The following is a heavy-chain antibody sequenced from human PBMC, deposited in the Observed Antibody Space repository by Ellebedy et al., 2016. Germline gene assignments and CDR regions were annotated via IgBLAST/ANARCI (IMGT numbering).Heavy chain of an antibody. CDR2: IYYAGST. CDR3: ARDIMAGYYFYMDV. D-gene: IGHD3-16*01. V-gene: IGHV4-30-4*01. CDR1: GGSISSGGYY. Sequence: SETLSLTXTVSGGSISSGGYYWSWIRQPSGKGLEWIGFIYYAGSTYYNPSLKSRVIISVDTSKNQVSLKLSSVTAADTAVYYCARDIMAGYYFYMDVWGKGTTVTVSS. J-gene: IGHJ6*03.